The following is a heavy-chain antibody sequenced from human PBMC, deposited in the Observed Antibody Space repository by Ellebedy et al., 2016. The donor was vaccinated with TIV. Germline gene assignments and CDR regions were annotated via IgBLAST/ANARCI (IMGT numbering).Heavy chain of an antibody. V-gene: IGHV1-3*01. CDR1: GYTFTSNA. Sequence: ASVKVSXXASGYTFTSNAMHWVRQAPGQRLEWMGWINAGNGNTKYSQKFQGRVTITRDTSASTVYMELSSLRSEDTTLYYCATAFLGGYSFGYDAAFDIWGQGTMVTVSS. CDR2: INAGNGNT. J-gene: IGHJ3*02. CDR3: ATAFLGGYSFGYDAAFDI. D-gene: IGHD5-18*01.